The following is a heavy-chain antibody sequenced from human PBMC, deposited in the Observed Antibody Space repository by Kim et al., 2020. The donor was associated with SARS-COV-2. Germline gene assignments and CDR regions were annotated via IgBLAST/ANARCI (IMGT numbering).Heavy chain of an antibody. CDR3: ARDPQAPGPKSDYYDSSGYYSWYFDL. Sequence: GGSLRLSCAASGFTFSSYSMNWGRQAPGKGLEWVSYISSSSSTIYYADSVKGRFTISRDNAKNSLYLQMNSLRAEDTAVYYCARDPQAPGPKSDYYDSSGYYSWYFDLWGHGTLVTVSS. D-gene: IGHD3-22*01. CDR2: ISSSSSTI. CDR1: GFTFSSYS. J-gene: IGHJ2*01. V-gene: IGHV3-48*04.